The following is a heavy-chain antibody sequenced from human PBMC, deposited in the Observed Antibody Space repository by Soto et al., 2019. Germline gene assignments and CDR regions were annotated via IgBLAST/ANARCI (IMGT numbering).Heavy chain of an antibody. CDR1: GGSISSYY. V-gene: IGHV4-59*08. J-gene: IGHJ4*02. CDR3: ARLRGVYFDY. Sequence: QVQLQESGPGLVKPSETLSLTCTVSGGSISSYYWSWIRQPPGKGLEWIGYISYSGSTNYNPSLRSRVTISVDTSKNQCSLKLSSVTAADTAVYYCARLRGVYFDYWGQGTLVTVSS. CDR2: ISYSGST. D-gene: IGHD3-10*01.